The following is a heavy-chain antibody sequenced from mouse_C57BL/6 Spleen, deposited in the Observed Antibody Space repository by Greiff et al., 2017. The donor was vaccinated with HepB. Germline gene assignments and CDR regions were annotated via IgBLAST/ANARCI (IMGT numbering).Heavy chain of an antibody. CDR2: IRLKSDNYAT. V-gene: IGHV6-3*01. J-gene: IGHJ2*01. Sequence: EVQLVESGGGLVQPGGSMKLSCVASGFTFSNYWMNWVRQSPEKGLEWVAQIRLKSDNYATHYAESVKGRFTISRDDSKSSVYLQMNNLRAEDTGIYYCTGLYYSLDYWGQGTTLTVSS. CDR3: TGLYYSLDY. D-gene: IGHD2-12*01. CDR1: GFTFSNYW.